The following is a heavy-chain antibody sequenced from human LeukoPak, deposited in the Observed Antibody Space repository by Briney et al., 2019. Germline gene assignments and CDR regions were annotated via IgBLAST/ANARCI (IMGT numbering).Heavy chain of an antibody. CDR2: ISYDGSNK. Sequence: GGSLRLSCAASGFTFSSYAMHWVRQAPGKGLEWVAVISYDGSNKYYADSVKGRFTISRDNSKNTLYLQMNSLRAEDTAVYYCAREVPAARGNWFDPWGQGTLVTVSS. CDR3: AREVPAARGNWFDP. CDR1: GFTFSSYA. V-gene: IGHV3-30*04. D-gene: IGHD6-13*01. J-gene: IGHJ5*02.